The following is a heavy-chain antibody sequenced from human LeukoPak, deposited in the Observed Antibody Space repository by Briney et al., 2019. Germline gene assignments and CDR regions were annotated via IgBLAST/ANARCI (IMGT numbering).Heavy chain of an antibody. D-gene: IGHD3-10*01. V-gene: IGHV3-30*02. CDR1: GFTFSLYG. Sequence: PGGSLRLSCAASGFTFSLYGMHWVRQAPGKGLEWVAFTRYDGSNKDYADSVKGRFTISRDNSKNTLYLQMNSLRAEDTAVYYCARGPPGIMVRGVISYYYYMDVWGKGTTVTVSS. CDR3: ARGPPGIMVRGVISYYYYMDV. J-gene: IGHJ6*03. CDR2: TRYDGSNK.